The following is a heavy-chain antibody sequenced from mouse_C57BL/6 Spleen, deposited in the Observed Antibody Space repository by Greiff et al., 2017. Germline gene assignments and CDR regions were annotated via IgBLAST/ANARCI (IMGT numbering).Heavy chain of an antibody. CDR3: AVYQRGFAY. Sequence: VQLQQSGPELVKPGASVKIPCKASGYTFTDYNMDWVKQSPGKGLEWIGDIDPNNGGTIYNQKFKGKATLTVATSSSTAYMELRSLTSEDTAVYYCAVYQRGFAYWGQGTLVTVSA. D-gene: IGHD2-1*01. CDR1: GYTFTDYN. CDR2: IDPNNGGT. J-gene: IGHJ3*01. V-gene: IGHV1-18*01.